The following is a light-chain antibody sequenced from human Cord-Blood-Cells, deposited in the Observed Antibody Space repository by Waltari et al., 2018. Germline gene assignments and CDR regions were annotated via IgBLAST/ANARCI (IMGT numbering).Light chain of an antibody. Sequence: QAVLTQPPPVSGAPGQRATIARTGRRSNTGAGSALHWYQQRPGAAPKLLIYGNSNRPSGVPDRFSGSKSGTSASLAITGLQAEDEADYYCQSYDSSLSVYVVFGGGTKLTVL. CDR2: GNS. CDR3: QSYDSSLSVYVV. V-gene: IGLV1-40*01. J-gene: IGLJ2*01. CDR1: RSNTGAGSA.